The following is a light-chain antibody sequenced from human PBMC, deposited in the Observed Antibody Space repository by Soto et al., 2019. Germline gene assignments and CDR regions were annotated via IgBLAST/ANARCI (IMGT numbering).Light chain of an antibody. CDR2: GAS. CDR3: QQRSNWPSIT. J-gene: IGKJ5*01. V-gene: IGKV3-11*01. Sequence: TQSPATLSVFPGERATLSWRASQSVATNLAWYQQRPGQAPRLLIYGASKRAIGLPARFSGSGSGTDFTLTISSLEPEDFAVYYCQQRSNWPSITFGQGTRLEI. CDR1: QSVATN.